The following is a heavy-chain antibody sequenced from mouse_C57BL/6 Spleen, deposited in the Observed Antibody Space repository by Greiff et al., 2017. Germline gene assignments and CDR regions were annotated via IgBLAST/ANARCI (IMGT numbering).Heavy chain of an antibody. Sequence: VQLQQSGAELVRPGASVKLSCKASGYTFTDYYINWVKQRPGQGLEWISRIYPGSGNTYYNEKFKGKATLTAEKSSSTAYMQLSSLTSEDSAVYFCAREGVYDYDFYWGQGTTLTVSS. CDR1: GYTFTDYY. CDR3: AREGVYDYDFY. CDR2: IYPGSGNT. J-gene: IGHJ2*01. D-gene: IGHD2-4*01. V-gene: IGHV1-76*01.